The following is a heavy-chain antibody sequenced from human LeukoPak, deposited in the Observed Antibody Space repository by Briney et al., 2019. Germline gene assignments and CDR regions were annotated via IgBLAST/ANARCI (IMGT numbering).Heavy chain of an antibody. V-gene: IGHV3-11*01. CDR1: GFTFSDYY. Sequence: GGSLRLSCAASGFTFSDYYMSWIRQAPGKGLEWVSYISSSGSTIYYADPVKGRFTISRDNAKNSLYLQMNSLKAEDTAGYYXXXXXXXYGSGRNNWFDPWGQGTLVTVSS. J-gene: IGHJ5*02. D-gene: IGHD3-10*01. CDR2: ISSSGSTI. CDR3: XXXXXXYGSGRNNWFDP.